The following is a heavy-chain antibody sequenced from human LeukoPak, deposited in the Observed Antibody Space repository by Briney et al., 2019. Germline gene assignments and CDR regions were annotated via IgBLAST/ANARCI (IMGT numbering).Heavy chain of an antibody. D-gene: IGHD3-22*01. Sequence: GGSLRLSCAASGFTFSSYAMHWVRQAPGKGLEWVAVISYDGSNKYYADSVKGRFTISRDNSKNTLYLQMNSLRAEDTAVYYCVRSVDSSGYYPYYFDYWGQGTLVTVPS. V-gene: IGHV3-30-3*01. J-gene: IGHJ4*02. CDR3: VRSVDSSGYYPYYFDY. CDR1: GFTFSSYA. CDR2: ISYDGSNK.